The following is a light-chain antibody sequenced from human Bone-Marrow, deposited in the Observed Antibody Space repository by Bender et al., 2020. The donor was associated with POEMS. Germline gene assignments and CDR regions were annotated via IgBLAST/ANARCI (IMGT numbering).Light chain of an antibody. V-gene: IGLV1-44*01. J-gene: IGLJ2*01. Sequence: QSVLTQPPSASGTPGQRVTISCSGGSSNIGAHAVNWYQHLPGTAPKLLIYSSHRRPSEVPDRFSGSRSGTSASLAISGLQSEDEADYYCSAYITSTTFVFGGGTRLTVL. CDR1: SSNIGAHA. CDR3: SAYITSTTFV. CDR2: SSH.